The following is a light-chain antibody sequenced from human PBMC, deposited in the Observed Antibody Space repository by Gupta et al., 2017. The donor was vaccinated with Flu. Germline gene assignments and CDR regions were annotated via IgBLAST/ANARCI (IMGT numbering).Light chain of an antibody. J-gene: IGLJ1*01. V-gene: IGLV2-11*01. Sequence: QSAPTQPRSVSGSPGQSVTISCTGSSNHVGGSNRVSWYQQRPGKAPKLILDDVTERPSGVPDRFSGYKSGNTASLTISGLQADDEADYYCSSHAGRVTWVFGTGTTVTVL. CDR3: SSHAGRVTWV. CDR2: DVT. CDR1: SNHVGGSNR.